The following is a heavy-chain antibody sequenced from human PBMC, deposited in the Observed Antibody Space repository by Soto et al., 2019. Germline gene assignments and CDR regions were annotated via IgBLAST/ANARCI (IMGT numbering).Heavy chain of an antibody. V-gene: IGHV4-59*01. CDR3: ARVRMVRGGSRGDYYYGMDV. J-gene: IGHJ6*02. CDR2: IYYSGST. CDR1: GGSISSCY. Sequence: PSETLSLTCTVSGGSISSCYWSWIRQPPGKGLEWIGYIYYSGSTNYNPSLKSRVTISVDTSKNQFSLKLSSVTAADTAVYYCARVRMVRGGSRGDYYYGMDVWGQGTTVTVSS. D-gene: IGHD3-10*01.